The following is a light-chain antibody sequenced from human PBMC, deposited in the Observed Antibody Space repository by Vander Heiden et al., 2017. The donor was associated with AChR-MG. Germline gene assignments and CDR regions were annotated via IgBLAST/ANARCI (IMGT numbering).Light chain of an antibody. CDR3: CTYAGRDTVV. V-gene: IGLV2-23*02. CDR2: EVS. Sequence: QSALTQPASVSASPGQSITISCTGTSSDVGSYVSWYQQHPGKAPKLIIYEVSERPSGVSSRFSGSKSGNTASLTISGLQAEDEADYHCCTYAGRDTVVFGGGTKLTGL. J-gene: IGLJ2*01. CDR1: SSDVGSY.